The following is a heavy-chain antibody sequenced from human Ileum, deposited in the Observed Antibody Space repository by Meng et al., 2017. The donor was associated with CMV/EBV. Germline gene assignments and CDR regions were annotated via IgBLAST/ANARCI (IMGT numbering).Heavy chain of an antibody. CDR3: ARRQLINYYYGLDV. D-gene: IGHD5-18*01. CDR1: GFTFSSFG. CDR2: IRYDGTTK. V-gene: IGHV3-30*02. Sequence: GGSLRLSCAASGFTFSSFGIHWVRQAPDKGLEWVTFIRYDGTTKYYADSVKGRFTISRDNAKNSLFLQMNSLRDEDTAIYYCARRQLINYYYGLDVWGQGTTVTVSS. J-gene: IGHJ6*02.